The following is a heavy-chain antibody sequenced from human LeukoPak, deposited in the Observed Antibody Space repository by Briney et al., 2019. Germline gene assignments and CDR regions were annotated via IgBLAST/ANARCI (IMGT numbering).Heavy chain of an antibody. CDR1: GFTFTSYA. CDR3: AKERLGGNYGDYAVDY. CDR2: VSGSGDGT. J-gene: IGHJ4*02. V-gene: IGHV3-23*01. D-gene: IGHD4-17*01. Sequence: GGSLRLSCAASGFTFTSYAMGWVRQAPGKGLEWVSSVSGSGDGTYYADSVKGRFTISRDNSKKTLDLHMDSLRAEDTAVYYCAKERLGGNYGDYAVDYWGQGTMVTVSS.